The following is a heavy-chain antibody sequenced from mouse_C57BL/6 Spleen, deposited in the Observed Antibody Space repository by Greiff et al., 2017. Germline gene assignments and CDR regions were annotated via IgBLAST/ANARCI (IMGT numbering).Heavy chain of an antibody. V-gene: IGHV5-9-1*02. CDR3: TRAYYDGPYAMDY. D-gene: IGHD1-1*01. CDR1: GFTFSSYA. CDR2: ISSGGDYI. J-gene: IGHJ4*01. Sequence: EVKLMESGEGLVKPGGSLKLSCAASGFTFSSYAMSWVRQTPEKRLEWVAYISSGGDYIYYADTVKGRFTISRDNARNTLYLQMSSLKSEDTAMYYCTRAYYDGPYAMDYWGQGTSVTVSS.